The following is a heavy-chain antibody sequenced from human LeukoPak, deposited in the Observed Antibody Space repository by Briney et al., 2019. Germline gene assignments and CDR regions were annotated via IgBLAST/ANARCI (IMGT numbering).Heavy chain of an antibody. J-gene: IGHJ6*02. D-gene: IGHD6-13*01. V-gene: IGHV3-21*01. CDR3: ARDRVAAAGTYYYGMDV. CDR1: GFTFSSYS. CDR2: ISTSSSHI. Sequence: GGSLRLSCAASGFTFSSYSMNWVRQAPGKGLEWVSSISTSSSHIYYADSVKGRFTISRDNAKNSLYLQMNSLRAEDTAVYYCARDRVAAAGTYYYGMDVWGQGTTVTVSS.